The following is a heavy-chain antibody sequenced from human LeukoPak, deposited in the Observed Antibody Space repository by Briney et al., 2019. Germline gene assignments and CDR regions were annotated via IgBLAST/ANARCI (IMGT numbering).Heavy chain of an antibody. CDR1: GGTFSSYA. Sequence: EASVKVSCKASGGTFSSYAISWVRRAPGQGLEWMGRIIPILGIANYAQKFQGRVTITADKSTSTAYMELSSLRSEDTAVYYCARELPLPYYFDYWGQGTLVTVSS. D-gene: IGHD1-26*01. J-gene: IGHJ4*02. V-gene: IGHV1-69*04. CDR3: ARELPLPYYFDY. CDR2: IIPILGIA.